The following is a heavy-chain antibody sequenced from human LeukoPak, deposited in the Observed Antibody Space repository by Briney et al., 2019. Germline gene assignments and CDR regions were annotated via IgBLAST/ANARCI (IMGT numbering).Heavy chain of an antibody. CDR1: GFTFSNYE. Sequence: PGGSLRLSCAASGFTFSNYEMNWIRQAPGKGLEWISCISNSGTTKYYADSVKGRFTISRDNAKNSLYLQMNSLRAEDTAVYYCAAVIDYWGQGTLVTVSS. CDR2: ISNSGTTK. CDR3: AAVIDY. J-gene: IGHJ4*02. V-gene: IGHV3-48*03.